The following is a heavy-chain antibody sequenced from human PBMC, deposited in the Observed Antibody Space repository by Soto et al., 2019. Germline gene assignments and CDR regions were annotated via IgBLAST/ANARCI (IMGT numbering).Heavy chain of an antibody. V-gene: IGHV4-39*01. D-gene: IGHD4-17*01. CDR2: IYYSGRT. J-gene: IGHJ3*02. CDR3: ARHDYGGSTAFDI. Sequence: PSETLSLTCTVSGGSITSSSYYWGWIRQPPGKELEWIGSIYYSGRTYYNPSLKSRVTISVDTSKNQFSLKLSSATAADTAVYYCARHDYGGSTAFDIWGQGTMVTVSS. CDR1: GGSITSSSYY.